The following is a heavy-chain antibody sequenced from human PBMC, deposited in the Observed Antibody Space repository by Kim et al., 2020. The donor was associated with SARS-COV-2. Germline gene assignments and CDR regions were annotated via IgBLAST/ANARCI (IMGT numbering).Heavy chain of an antibody. Sequence: GGSLRLSCAGSGFTFRTFWMTWVRQAPGKGLEWVASIREDGGEKQNVGSVKGRFTISRDNAKNLLYQQMNSLRAEATAVYYCTRDNGFGCYWGQGALVT. J-gene: IGHJ4*02. D-gene: IGHD3-16*01. CDR1: GFTFRTFW. V-gene: IGHV3-7*03. CDR2: IREDGGEK. CDR3: TRDNGFGCY.